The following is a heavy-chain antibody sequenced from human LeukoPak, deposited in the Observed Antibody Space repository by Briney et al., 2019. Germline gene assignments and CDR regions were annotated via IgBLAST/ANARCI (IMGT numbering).Heavy chain of an antibody. Sequence: SETLSLTCAVSGGSISSGGYSRSWIRQPPGKGLEWIGYIYHSGSTYYNPSLKSRVTISVDRSKNQFSLKLSSVTAADTAVYYCARRKEYCGGDCYRYYYGMDVWGQGTTVTVSS. CDR3: ARRKEYCGGDCYRYYYGMDV. CDR2: IYHSGST. D-gene: IGHD2-21*02. J-gene: IGHJ6*02. CDR1: GGSISSGGYS. V-gene: IGHV4-30-2*01.